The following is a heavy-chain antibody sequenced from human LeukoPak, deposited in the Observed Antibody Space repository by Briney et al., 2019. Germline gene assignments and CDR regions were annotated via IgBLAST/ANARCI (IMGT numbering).Heavy chain of an antibody. CDR3: ARPGGGYFDY. J-gene: IGHJ4*02. CDR1: GGSISSSSYY. CDR2: IYYSGST. Sequence: SETLSLTCTVSGGSISSSSYYWGWIRQPPGKVLEWIGSIYYSGSTYYNPSLKSRVTISVDTSKNQFSLKLSSVTAADTAVYYCARPGGGYFDYWGQGTLVTVSS. V-gene: IGHV4-39*01. D-gene: IGHD1-14*01.